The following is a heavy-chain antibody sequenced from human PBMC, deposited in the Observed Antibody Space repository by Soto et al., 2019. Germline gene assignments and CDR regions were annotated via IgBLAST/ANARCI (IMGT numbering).Heavy chain of an antibody. Sequence: GGSLRLSCAASGFTFSSYGMHWVRQAPGKGLEWVAVISYDGSNKYYADSVKGRFTISRDNSKNTLYLQMNSLRAEDTAVYYCAKDKLQHYDFWSGYLGRRRYYYYGMDVWGQGTTVTVS. CDR1: GFTFSSYG. CDR3: AKDKLQHYDFWSGYLGRRRYYYYGMDV. J-gene: IGHJ6*02. V-gene: IGHV3-30*18. D-gene: IGHD3-3*01. CDR2: ISYDGSNK.